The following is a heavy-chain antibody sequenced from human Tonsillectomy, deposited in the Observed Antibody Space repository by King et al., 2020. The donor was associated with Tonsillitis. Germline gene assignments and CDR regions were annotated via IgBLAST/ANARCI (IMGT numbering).Heavy chain of an antibody. J-gene: IGHJ4*02. CDR3: AKISYGDYMPFDY. V-gene: IGHV3-23*04. D-gene: IGHD4-17*01. CDR2: INFCGGST. CDR1: GFTFSNYA. Sequence: VQLVESGGGLVQPGGSLRLSCAASGFTFSNYAMSWVRQAPGKGLEWVSTINFCGGSTYYAESVKGRFTIYRDNSKDTLYLQMNSLRADDTAVYYCAKISYGDYMPFDYWGQGTLVTVSS.